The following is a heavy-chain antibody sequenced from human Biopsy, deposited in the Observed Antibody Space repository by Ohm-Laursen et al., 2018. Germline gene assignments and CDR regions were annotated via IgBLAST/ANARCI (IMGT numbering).Heavy chain of an antibody. CDR3: ALQSVAQMKNFDY. D-gene: IGHD6-19*01. Sequence: ASSVKVSCKASGFSFTGYYIHWVRQAPGQGLEWMGWISPKSDDTNYAHKFQGNITMTRDTSMSTAYTEMSRLRCDDTAVYYCALQSVAQMKNFDYWGQGTLVTVSS. J-gene: IGHJ4*02. CDR2: ISPKSDDT. V-gene: IGHV1-2*02. CDR1: GFSFTGYY.